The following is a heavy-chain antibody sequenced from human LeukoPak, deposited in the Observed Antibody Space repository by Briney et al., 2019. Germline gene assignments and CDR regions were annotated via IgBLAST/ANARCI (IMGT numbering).Heavy chain of an antibody. CDR2: INPNNGGT. J-gene: IGHJ5*02. V-gene: IGHV1-2*02. CDR1: GGTFSSYA. Sequence: ASVKVSCKASGGTFSSYAISWVRRAPGQGLEWLGWINPNNGGTTYAQKFQGRVTMTRDTSITTAYMELSRLRSDDTAVYYCARVCSSCYFRFDPWGQGTLVTVSS. CDR3: ARVCSSCYFRFDP. D-gene: IGHD2-15*01.